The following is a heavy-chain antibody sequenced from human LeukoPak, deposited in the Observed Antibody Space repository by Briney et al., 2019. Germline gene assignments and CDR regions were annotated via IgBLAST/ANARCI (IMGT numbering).Heavy chain of an antibody. Sequence: SETLSLTCAVYGGSFSGYYWSWIRQPPGKGLEWIGEINHSGSTNYNPSLKSRVTISVDTYKNQFSLKLSSVTAADTAVYYCARGAGANIDYWGQGTLVTVSS. CDR1: GGSFSGYY. CDR3: ARGAGANIDY. D-gene: IGHD4/OR15-4a*01. CDR2: INHSGST. J-gene: IGHJ4*02. V-gene: IGHV4-34*01.